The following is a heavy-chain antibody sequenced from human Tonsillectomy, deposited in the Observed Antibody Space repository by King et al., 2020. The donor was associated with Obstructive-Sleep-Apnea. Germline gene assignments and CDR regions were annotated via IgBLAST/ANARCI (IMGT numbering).Heavy chain of an antibody. D-gene: IGHD3-22*01. V-gene: IGHV4-31*03. CDR2: IYYSGST. J-gene: IGHJ4*02. Sequence: LQLQESGPGLVKPSQTLSLTCTVSGGSISSGGYYWSWIRQHPGKGLEWIGYIYYSGSTYYNPSLKSRVTISVDTSKNQFSLKLTSVTAADTAVYYCARADIGYYDSSGYTPQAGRYFDYWGQGTLVTVSS. CDR1: GGSISSGGYY. CDR3: ARADIGYYDSSGYTPQAGRYFDY.